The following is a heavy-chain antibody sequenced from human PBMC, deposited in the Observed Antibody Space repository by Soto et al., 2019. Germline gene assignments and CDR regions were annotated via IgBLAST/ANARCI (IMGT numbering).Heavy chain of an antibody. CDR3: ARDRDWNLDY. CDR1: GYTFSNYG. D-gene: IGHD1-1*01. CDR2: IYIDDT. V-gene: IGHV1-18*01. J-gene: IGHJ4*02. Sequence: QVQLVQSGAEVKKPGASVKVSCKASGYTFSNYGFSWLRQAPGQGLEWLGWIYIDDTKYAQNLQGRVPMTTDTSTSTIYMELRSLTSDDTAVYYCARDRDWNLDYWGQGTLVTVSS.